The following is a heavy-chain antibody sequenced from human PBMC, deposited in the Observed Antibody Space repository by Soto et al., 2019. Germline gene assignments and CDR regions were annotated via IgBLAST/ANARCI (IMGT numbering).Heavy chain of an antibody. CDR1: GFTFSNYG. CDR2: ISHDGSDL. J-gene: IGHJ4*02. V-gene: IGHV3-30*03. Sequence: SLTLSCAASGFTFSNYGMHWVRQAPDKGLEWLAIISHDGSDLKYADSVKGRFTISRDNSRNMFYLQIDSLRPEDTHMYYCATCVSNLAVILDPNGLIETWDQETLVTVSS. D-gene: IGHD2-8*01. CDR3: ATCVSNLAVILDPNGLIET.